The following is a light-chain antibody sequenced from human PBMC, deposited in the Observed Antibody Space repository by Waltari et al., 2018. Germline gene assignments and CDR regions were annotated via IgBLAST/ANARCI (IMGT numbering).Light chain of an antibody. J-gene: IGKJ2*01. CDR2: DAS. V-gene: IGKV1-NL1*01. CDR1: RGISNS. Sequence: DIQMTQSPSSLSASVGDRVIITCRASRGISNSLAWYQQKPGKAPNLLLYDASRLETAVPSRFSGIGSGTDYTLTSSSLQPEDFATYYCQQCYGTPYTFGQGTKLEIK. CDR3: QQCYGTPYT.